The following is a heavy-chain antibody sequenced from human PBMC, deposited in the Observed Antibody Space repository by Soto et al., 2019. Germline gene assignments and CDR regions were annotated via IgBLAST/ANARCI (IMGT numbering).Heavy chain of an antibody. D-gene: IGHD6-6*01. Sequence: EVQLVESGGGLVKPGGSLRLSCAASGFTFSNAWMNWVRQAPGKGLEWVGRIKSKTDGGTTDYAAPVKGRFTISRDDSKNTLYLQMNSLKTEDTAVYYCTTDRYSSSSNYYYYGMDVWGQGTTVTVSS. CDR1: GFTFSNAW. CDR3: TTDRYSSSSNYYYYGMDV. V-gene: IGHV3-15*07. J-gene: IGHJ6*02. CDR2: IKSKTDGGTT.